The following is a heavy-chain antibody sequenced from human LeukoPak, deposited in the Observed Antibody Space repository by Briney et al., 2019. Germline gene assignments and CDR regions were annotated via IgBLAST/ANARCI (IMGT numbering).Heavy chain of an antibody. D-gene: IGHD2-2*01. CDR3: AKDLGVIIVPYAIDHYGLDV. CDR1: GFTFSRHG. Sequence: GESLRLSCAASGFTFSRHGMQWVRQAPGKGLEWVAAVSYDESNKYYADSVKGRFTISRDNSKNTLFLQMNSLRAEGTAVYYCAKDLGVIIVPYAIDHYGLDVWGQGTKVTVSS. J-gene: IGHJ6*02. CDR2: VSYDESNK. V-gene: IGHV3-30*18.